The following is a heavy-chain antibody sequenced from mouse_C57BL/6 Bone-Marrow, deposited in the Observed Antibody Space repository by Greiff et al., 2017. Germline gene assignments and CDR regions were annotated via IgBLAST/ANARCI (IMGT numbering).Heavy chain of an antibody. CDR2: IHPSDSDT. V-gene: IGHV1-74*01. Sequence: QVQLQQPGAELVKPGASVKVSCKASGYTFTSYWMHWVKQRPGQGLEWIGRIHPSDSDTNYNQKFKGKATLTVDKSSSTAYMQLSSLTSEDAAVYYCEMGDGYVSLGSLDVWGTGTTVTVSS. D-gene: IGHD2-2*01. CDR3: EMGDGYVSLGSLDV. CDR1: GYTFTSYW. J-gene: IGHJ1*03.